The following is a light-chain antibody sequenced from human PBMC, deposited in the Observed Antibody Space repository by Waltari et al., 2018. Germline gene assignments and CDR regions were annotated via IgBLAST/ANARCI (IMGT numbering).Light chain of an antibody. Sequence: DIQMAQSPSSLSASVGDRITITCRASQSISSHLNWYQHKSGKAPKHLIYAASSLQSGVPSRFSGSGSGTDFTLTISSLQPEDFATYYGQQSYSAPHFGPGTKVDIK. CDR1: QSISSH. CDR2: AAS. J-gene: IGKJ3*01. CDR3: QQSYSAPH. V-gene: IGKV1-39*01.